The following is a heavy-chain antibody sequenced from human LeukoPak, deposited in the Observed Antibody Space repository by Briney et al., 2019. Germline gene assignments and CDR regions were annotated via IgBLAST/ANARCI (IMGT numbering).Heavy chain of an antibody. CDR1: GYTFTSYG. Sequence: GAPVKVSCKASGYTFTSYGISWVRQAPGQGLEWMGWISAYNGNTNYAQKLQGRVTMTTDTSTSTAYMELRSLRSDDTAVYYCARGQGQAYYYDSSGYYTWGQGTLVTVSS. CDR3: ARGQGQAYYYDSSGYYT. D-gene: IGHD3-22*01. V-gene: IGHV1-18*01. J-gene: IGHJ5*02. CDR2: ISAYNGNT.